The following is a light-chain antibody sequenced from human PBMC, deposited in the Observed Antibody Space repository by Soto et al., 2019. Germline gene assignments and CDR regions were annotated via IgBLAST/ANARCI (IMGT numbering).Light chain of an antibody. Sequence: DLQVTQSPSSLSASVGDRVTISCRASQSISNSLNWYQQRPGKPPNLLIYSASRLQSGAPSRFSGSGSGTDFTLTISSLQPEDFATYYCQQSYSSPITFGQGTRLEIK. J-gene: IGKJ5*01. CDR2: SAS. CDR1: QSISNS. V-gene: IGKV1-39*01. CDR3: QQSYSSPIT.